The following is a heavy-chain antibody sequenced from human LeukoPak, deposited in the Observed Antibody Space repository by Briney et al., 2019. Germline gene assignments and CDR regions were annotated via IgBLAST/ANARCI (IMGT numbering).Heavy chain of an antibody. CDR1: GGTFSSDA. CDR2: IIPIFGTA. D-gene: IGHD4-17*01. Sequence: GASVKVACKASGGTFSSDAISWVRQAPGQGLEWMGGIIPIFGTANYAQKFQGRVTITADESTSTAYMELSSLRSEDTAVYYCARDGGDDYGDPQYYFDYWGQGTLVTVSS. CDR3: ARDGGDDYGDPQYYFDY. J-gene: IGHJ4*02. V-gene: IGHV1-69*13.